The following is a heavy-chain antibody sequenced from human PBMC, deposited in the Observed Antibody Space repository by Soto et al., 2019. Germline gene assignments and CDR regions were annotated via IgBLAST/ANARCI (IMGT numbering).Heavy chain of an antibody. CDR2: TSYDGSNK. V-gene: IGHV3-30*19. CDR1: GFTFRSYV. J-gene: IGHJ4*02. Sequence: QVQLVESGGGVVQPGTSLRLSCVGSGFTFRSYVIQWVRQAPGKGLEWVALTSYDGSNKYYDNSVKGRFTISRDNSRNTVDLQMDNLRLEDTALYYCARWGTTGGLDVWGQGTLVSVSS. D-gene: IGHD3-16*01. CDR3: ARWGTTGGLDV.